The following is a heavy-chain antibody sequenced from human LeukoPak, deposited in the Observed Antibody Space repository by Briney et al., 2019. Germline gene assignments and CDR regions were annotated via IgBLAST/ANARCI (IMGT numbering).Heavy chain of an antibody. J-gene: IGHJ4*02. Sequence: GGSLRLSCAASGFTLRSSAMSWVRQAPGKGLEWVSTMSPSGGTYYADSVKGRFTISRDNSKNTLYLQMNSLRAEDTAIYYCAKDSGFSVTCVDFWGQGTLVTVSS. CDR2: MSPSGGT. D-gene: IGHD5/OR15-5a*01. CDR1: GFTLRSSA. CDR3: AKDSGFSVTCVDF. V-gene: IGHV3-23*01.